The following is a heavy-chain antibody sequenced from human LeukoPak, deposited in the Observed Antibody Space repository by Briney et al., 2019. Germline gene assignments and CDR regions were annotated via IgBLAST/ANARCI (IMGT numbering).Heavy chain of an antibody. V-gene: IGHV3-48*03. D-gene: IGHD6-13*01. Sequence: GGSLRLSCAASGFTFSSYEMNWVRQAPGKGLEWVSYISSSGSTIYYADSVKGRFTISRDNAKNSLYLQMNSLRAEDTAVYYCARDVSYNSLDYWGQGTLVTVSS. J-gene: IGHJ4*02. CDR1: GFTFSSYE. CDR2: ISSSGSTI. CDR3: ARDVSYNSLDY.